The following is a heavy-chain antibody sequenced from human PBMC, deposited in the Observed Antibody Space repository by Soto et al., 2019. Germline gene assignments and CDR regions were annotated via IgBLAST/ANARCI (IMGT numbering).Heavy chain of an antibody. CDR2: IYYSGST. CDR3: ARPSRTGDIDY. V-gene: IGHV4-39*01. D-gene: IGHD7-27*01. J-gene: IGHJ4*02. Sequence: SETLSLTCTVSGGSISSSSYYWGWIRQPPGKGLEWIGSIYYSGSTYYNPSLKSRVTISVDTSKNQFSLKLSSVTAADTAVYYCARPSRTGDIDYWGQGTLVTVSS. CDR1: GGSISSSSYY.